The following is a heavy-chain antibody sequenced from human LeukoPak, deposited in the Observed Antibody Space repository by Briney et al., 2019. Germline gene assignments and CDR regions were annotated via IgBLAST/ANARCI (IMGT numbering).Heavy chain of an antibody. CDR1: GFTFNRCW. V-gene: IGHV3-7*01. CDR2: INPDGRDT. CDR3: TSWGDTTAEYFQR. Sequence: GGSLRLSCVVSGFTFNRCWMNRVRQAPGKGLEWVAHINPDGRDTYYVDSVKGRFTISRDNAQNSMYLQMNSLRVEDTAVYYCTSWGDTTAEYFQRWGQGTLVTVSS. D-gene: IGHD2-21*02. J-gene: IGHJ1*01.